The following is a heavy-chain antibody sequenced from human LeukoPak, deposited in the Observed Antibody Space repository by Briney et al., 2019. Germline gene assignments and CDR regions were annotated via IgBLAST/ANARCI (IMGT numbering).Heavy chain of an antibody. CDR1: GGSFSAYY. CDR3: ARNLGGSSWVFDY. Sequence: PSETLSLTCAVYGGSFSAYYWSWVRQPPGKGLEWIGEINHSGSTNYNPSLKSRATISVDTSKNQFSLKLSSVTAADTAVYYCARNLGGSSWVFDYWGQGTLVTVSS. V-gene: IGHV4-34*01. D-gene: IGHD6-13*01. CDR2: INHSGST. J-gene: IGHJ4*02.